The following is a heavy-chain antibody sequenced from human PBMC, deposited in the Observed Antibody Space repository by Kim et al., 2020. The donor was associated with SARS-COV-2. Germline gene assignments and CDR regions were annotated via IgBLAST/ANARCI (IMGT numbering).Heavy chain of an antibody. Sequence: GGSLRLSCAASGFTFSSYSMNWVRQAPGKGLEWVSSISSSSSYIYYADSVKGRFTISRDNAKNSLYLQMNSLRAEDTAVYYCARGSQGNQWLGVMVGGAFDIWGQGTMVTVSS. CDR2: ISSSSSYI. V-gene: IGHV3-21*01. CDR3: ARGSQGNQWLGVMVGGAFDI. CDR1: GFTFSSYS. D-gene: IGHD5-12*01. J-gene: IGHJ3*02.